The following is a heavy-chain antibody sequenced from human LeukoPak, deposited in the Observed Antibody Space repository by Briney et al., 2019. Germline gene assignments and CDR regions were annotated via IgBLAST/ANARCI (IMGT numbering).Heavy chain of an antibody. CDR2: INTDGRTT. V-gene: IGHV3-74*01. Sequence: PGGSLRLSCAASGFIFSGYWMHWVRQAPGKGPVWVSRINTDGRTTSYADSVKGRFTISRDNAKNTLYLQMNSLRDEDTAVYYCARGYYYDSSGYYYEGDYWGQGTLVTVSS. D-gene: IGHD3-22*01. CDR1: GFIFSGYW. J-gene: IGHJ4*02. CDR3: ARGYYYDSSGYYYEGDY.